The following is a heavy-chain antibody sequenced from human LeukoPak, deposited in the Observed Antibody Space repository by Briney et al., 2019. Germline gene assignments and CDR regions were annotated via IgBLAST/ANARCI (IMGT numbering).Heavy chain of an antibody. V-gene: IGHV1-2*02. J-gene: IGHJ5*02. CDR2: INPNSGGT. CDR3: ARVGYYGSGDKRSRFDP. D-gene: IGHD3-10*01. Sequence: GASVKVSCKASGYTFTGYYMHWVRQAPGQGLEWMGWINPNSGGTNYAQKFQGRVTMTRDTSISKAYMELSRLSSDDTAVYYCARVGYYGSGDKRSRFDPWGQGTLVTVSS. CDR1: GYTFTGYY.